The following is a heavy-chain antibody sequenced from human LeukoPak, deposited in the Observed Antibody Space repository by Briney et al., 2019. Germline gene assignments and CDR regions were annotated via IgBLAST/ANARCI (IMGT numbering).Heavy chain of an antibody. CDR3: ARDEMTTIGFDY. D-gene: IGHD5-24*01. Sequence: GRSLRLSCAASGFTFSSYGMHWVRQAPGKGLEWVAVIWYDGSNKYYADSVKGRFTISRDNSKNTLYLQMNSLRAEDTAVYYCARDEMTTIGFDYWGQGTLVTVSS. CDR1: GFTFSSYG. J-gene: IGHJ4*02. V-gene: IGHV3-33*01. CDR2: IWYDGSNK.